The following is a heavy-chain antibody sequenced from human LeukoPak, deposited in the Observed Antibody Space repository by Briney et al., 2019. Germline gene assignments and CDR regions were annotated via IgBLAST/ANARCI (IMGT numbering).Heavy chain of an antibody. J-gene: IGHJ4*02. CDR1: GGSISSSSYY. D-gene: IGHD3-22*01. V-gene: IGHV4-39*07. Sequence: PSETLSLTCTVSGGSISSSSYYWGWIRQPPGKGLEWIGSIYYSGSTYYNPSLKSRVTISVDTSKNQFSLKLSSVTAADTAVYYCARVAKKSAYYYDSSGYYYLFDYWGQGTLVTVSS. CDR3: ARVAKKSAYYYDSSGYYYLFDY. CDR2: IYYSGST.